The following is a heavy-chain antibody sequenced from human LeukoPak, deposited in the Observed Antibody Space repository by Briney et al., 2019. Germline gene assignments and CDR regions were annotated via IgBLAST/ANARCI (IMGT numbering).Heavy chain of an antibody. CDR2: IYHSGST. D-gene: IGHD6-19*01. CDR3: AGARGWSNYYFDY. Sequence: PSETLSLTCTVSGYSISSGYYWGWIRQPPGKGLEWIGSIYHSGSTYYNPSLKSRVTISVDTSKNQFSLKLSSVTAADTAVYFCAGARGWSNYYFDYWGQGTLVTVSS. J-gene: IGHJ4*02. CDR1: GYSISSGYY. V-gene: IGHV4-38-2*02.